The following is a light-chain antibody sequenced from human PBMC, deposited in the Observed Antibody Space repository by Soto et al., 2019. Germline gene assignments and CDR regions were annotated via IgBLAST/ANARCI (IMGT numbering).Light chain of an antibody. V-gene: IGLV2-14*01. CDR2: DVS. CDR1: SSDVGGYNY. J-gene: IGLJ2*01. Sequence: QSALTQPASVSGSPGQSITISCTGTSSDVGGYNYVSWYQQHPGKAPKLMIYDVSNRPSGVSNRFSGSESGNTASLTISGLQAEDEADYYCSSYTSSSTPRVVFGGGTKVTVL. CDR3: SSYTSSSTPRVV.